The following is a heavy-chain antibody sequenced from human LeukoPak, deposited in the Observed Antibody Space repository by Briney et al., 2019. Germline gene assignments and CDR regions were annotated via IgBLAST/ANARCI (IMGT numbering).Heavy chain of an antibody. J-gene: IGHJ3*02. CDR1: GYTFTSYC. D-gene: IGHD2-15*01. V-gene: IGHV1-18*01. CDR3: AIVATRNDAFDI. Sequence: ASVKVSCKASGYTFTSYCISWVRQAPGQGLEWMGWISAYNGNTNYAQKLQGRVTMTTDTSTSTAYMELRSLRSDDTAVYYCAIVATRNDAFDIWGQGTMVTVSS. CDR2: ISAYNGNT.